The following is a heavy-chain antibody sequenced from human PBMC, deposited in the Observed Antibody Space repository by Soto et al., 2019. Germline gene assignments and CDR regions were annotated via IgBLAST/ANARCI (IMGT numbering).Heavy chain of an antibody. D-gene: IGHD5-12*01. J-gene: IGHJ3*02. Sequence: GGSLRLSCAASGFTFSSYAMSWVRQAPGKGLEWVSAISGSGGSTYYADSVKGRFTISRDNSKNTLYLQMNSLRAEDTAVYYCAKVRDGYNYGRDAFDIWGQGTMVTVSS. CDR1: GFTFSSYA. V-gene: IGHV3-23*01. CDR2: ISGSGGST. CDR3: AKVRDGYNYGRDAFDI.